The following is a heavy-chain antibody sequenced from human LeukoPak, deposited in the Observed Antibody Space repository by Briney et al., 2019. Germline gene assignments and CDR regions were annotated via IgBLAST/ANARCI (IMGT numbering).Heavy chain of an antibody. CDR3: AGVSWGVVVPAAMPNYYYYYYMDV. V-gene: IGHV3-23*01. CDR1: GFTFSSYA. CDR2: ISGSGGST. D-gene: IGHD2-2*01. Sequence: GGSLRLSCAASGFTFSSYAMSWVRQAPGKGLEWVSAISGSGGSTYYADSVKGRFTISRDNSKNTLYLQMNSLRAEDTAVYYCAGVSWGVVVPAAMPNYYYYYYMDVWGKGTTVTISS. J-gene: IGHJ6*03.